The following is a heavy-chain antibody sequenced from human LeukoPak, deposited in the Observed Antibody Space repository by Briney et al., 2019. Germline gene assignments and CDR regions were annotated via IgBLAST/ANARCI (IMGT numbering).Heavy chain of an antibody. CDR2: INPSGGST. Sequence: ASVKVSCKASGYTFTNFYIHWVRQAPGQGLEWMGIINPSGGSTSYAQTFQGRVTTTRDTSTSTVHMELSSLRSEDKALYYCARGYCSSTNCLPGGYWGQGTLVTVSS. V-gene: IGHV1-46*01. CDR1: GYTFTNFY. J-gene: IGHJ4*02. CDR3: ARGYCSSTNCLPGGY. D-gene: IGHD2-2*01.